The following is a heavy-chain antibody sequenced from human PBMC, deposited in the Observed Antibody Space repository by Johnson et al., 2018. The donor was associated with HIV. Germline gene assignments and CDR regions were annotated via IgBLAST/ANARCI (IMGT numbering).Heavy chain of an antibody. CDR2: IYADGGT. CDR1: GFTFSSYG. V-gene: IGHV3-NL1*01. D-gene: IGHD2-15*01. Sequence: QVQLVESGGGVVQPGRSLRLSCAASGFTFSSYGMHWVRQAPGKGLEWVSVIYADGGTYYPDSVKARFTISRDRSENTLYLQMNSLRAEDTAMYYCARDRAYHCSGGSCSHVFDIWGQGTMVTVSS. CDR3: ARDRAYHCSGGSCSHVFDI. J-gene: IGHJ3*02.